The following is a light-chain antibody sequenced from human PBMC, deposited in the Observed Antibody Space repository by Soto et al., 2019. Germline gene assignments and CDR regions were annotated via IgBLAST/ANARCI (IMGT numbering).Light chain of an antibody. CDR2: DVN. CDR1: SSDVGGYNY. V-gene: IGLV2-11*01. J-gene: IGLJ3*02. CDR3: CSYAGGYALGV. Sequence: QSALTQPRSVSGSPGQSVTISCTGTSSDVGGYNYVSWYQQHPGKAPKVLIYDVNKRHSGVPDRFSGSKSGNTASLTISGLQAEDETDYYYCSYAGGYALGVFGGGTKVTVL.